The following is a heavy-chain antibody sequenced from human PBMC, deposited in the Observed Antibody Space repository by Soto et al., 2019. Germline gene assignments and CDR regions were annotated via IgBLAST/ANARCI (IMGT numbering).Heavy chain of an antibody. D-gene: IGHD2-2*01. V-gene: IGHV4-59*01. CDR1: GGSISSYY. Sequence: SETLSLTCTVSGGSISSYYWSWIRQPPGKGLEWIGYIYYSGSTNYNPSLKSRVTISVDTSKNQFSLKLSSVTAADTAVYYCARDKLGVPAGNYYYYYGMDVWGQGTTVTVSS. CDR3: ARDKLGVPAGNYYYYYGMDV. J-gene: IGHJ6*02. CDR2: IYYSGST.